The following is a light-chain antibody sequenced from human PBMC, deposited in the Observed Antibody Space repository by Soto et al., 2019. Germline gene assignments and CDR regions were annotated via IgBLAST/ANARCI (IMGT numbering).Light chain of an antibody. V-gene: IGKV3-15*01. CDR2: GAS. J-gene: IGKJ2*01. CDR1: QSVSSK. Sequence: EIVMTQSPATLSVSPGERATLSCRASQSVSSKLAWYQQKPGQAPRLLIYGASARATGIPARFSGSGSGTEFTLTISTLQPEDFATYFCQQSYSAQYTFGQGTMLEIK. CDR3: QQSYSAQYT.